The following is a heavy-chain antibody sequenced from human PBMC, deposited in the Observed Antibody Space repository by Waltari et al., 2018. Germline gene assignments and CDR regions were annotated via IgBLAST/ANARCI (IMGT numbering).Heavy chain of an antibody. D-gene: IGHD6-6*01. J-gene: IGHJ4*02. Sequence: QLQLQESGSGLVKPSQTLSLTCAVSGGSISSGYYSWSWIRQPPGKGLEWIGYSYHSGSTYYNPSLKSRVTISVDRSKNQFSLKLNSVTAADTAVYYCARGVTTIAARVYFDFWGQGTLVTVSS. CDR1: GGSISSGYYS. CDR2: SYHSGST. V-gene: IGHV4-30-2*01. CDR3: ARGVTTIAARVYFDF.